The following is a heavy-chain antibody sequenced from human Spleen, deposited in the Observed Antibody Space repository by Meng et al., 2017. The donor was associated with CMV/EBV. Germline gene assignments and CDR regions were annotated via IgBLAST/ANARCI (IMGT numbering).Heavy chain of an antibody. D-gene: IGHD2-2*01. CDR3: ARDMALTYCSSTSCPPHGFDP. J-gene: IGHJ5*02. CDR2: YSTYNGNT. CDR1: GYTFTSYG. Sequence: ASVKVSCKASGYTFTSYGISWLRQAPGQGLEWMGWYSTYNGNTNYAQKLQGRVTMTTDTYTSTAYLELRSRRSDDTAAYYCARDMALTYCSSTSCPPHGFDPWGQGTLVTVSS. V-gene: IGHV1-18*01.